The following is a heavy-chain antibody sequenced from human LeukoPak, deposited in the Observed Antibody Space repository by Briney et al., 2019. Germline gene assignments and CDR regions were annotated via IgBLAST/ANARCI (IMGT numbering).Heavy chain of an antibody. CDR1: GGSISSGDYY. Sequence: SQTLSLTCTVSGGSISSGDYYWSWIRQPPGKGLEWIGYIYYSGSTYYNPSLKSRVTISVDTSKNQFSLKLSSVTAADTAVYYCARTDYGDYPKYDASDIWGQGTMVTVSS. V-gene: IGHV4-30-4*08. J-gene: IGHJ3*02. CDR2: IYYSGST. CDR3: ARTDYGDYPKYDASDI. D-gene: IGHD4-17*01.